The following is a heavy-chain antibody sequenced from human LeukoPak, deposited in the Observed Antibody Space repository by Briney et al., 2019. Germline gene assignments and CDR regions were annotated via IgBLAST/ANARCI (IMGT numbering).Heavy chain of an antibody. J-gene: IGHJ3*02. CDR3: ARPGYTRDAFDI. CDR1: GGSLSGYY. D-gene: IGHD5-12*01. V-gene: IGHV4-34*01. Sequence: SETLSLTCALYGGSLSGYYWSWIRQPPGKGLEWIGEINHSGITNYNPSLKRRVTISVDTSKNQLSLKLSSVTAADTAVYYCARPGYTRDAFDIWGQGTMVTVSS. CDR2: INHSGIT.